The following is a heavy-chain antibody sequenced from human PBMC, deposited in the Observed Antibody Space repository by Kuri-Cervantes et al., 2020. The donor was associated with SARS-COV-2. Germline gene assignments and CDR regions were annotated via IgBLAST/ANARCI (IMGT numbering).Heavy chain of an antibody. Sequence: ASVKVSCKASGYTFTSYDINWVRQATGQGLEWMGWMNPNSGDTGYAQKFQGRVTMTRNTSISTAYMELSSLRSEDTAVYYCARGIAAAGIPPHYYYGMDVWGQGTTVTVSS. J-gene: IGHJ6*02. D-gene: IGHD6-13*01. V-gene: IGHV1-8*01. CDR3: ARGIAAAGIPPHYYYGMDV. CDR2: MNPNSGDT. CDR1: GYTFTSYD.